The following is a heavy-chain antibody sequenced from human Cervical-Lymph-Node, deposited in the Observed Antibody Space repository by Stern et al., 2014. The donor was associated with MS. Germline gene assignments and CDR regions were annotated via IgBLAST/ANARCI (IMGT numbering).Heavy chain of an antibody. CDR1: SGSIRSGGYY. CDR3: ARMGTSLDY. D-gene: IGHD1-14*01. Sequence: QLQLQESGPGLVQPSQTLSLTCTVSSGSIRSGGYYWSWIRQHPGKGLEWIGHIHYSGNTYYNPSLMRRVIISVDTSKSQFSLKLTSVTVADTAVYYCARMGTSLDYWGLGTLVTVSS. V-gene: IGHV4-31*03. J-gene: IGHJ4*02. CDR2: IHYSGNT.